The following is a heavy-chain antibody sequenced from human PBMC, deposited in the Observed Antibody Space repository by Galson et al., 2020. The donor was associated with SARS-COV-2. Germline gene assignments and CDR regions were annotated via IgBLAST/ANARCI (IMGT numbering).Heavy chain of an antibody. CDR2: IWYDGSGK. CDR1: GFTFSTYG. D-gene: IGHD6-19*01. V-gene: IGHV3-33*06. Sequence: QLGESLKISCAASGFTFSTYGMHWVRQAPGKGLEWVAVIWYDGSGKYYTDSVKGRFTISRDNSKNTLYLQMNSLRVEDSAIYYCVKDIGGWQRYFYHGVDVWGQGTTVSVSS. J-gene: IGHJ6*02. CDR3: VKDIGGWQRYFYHGVDV.